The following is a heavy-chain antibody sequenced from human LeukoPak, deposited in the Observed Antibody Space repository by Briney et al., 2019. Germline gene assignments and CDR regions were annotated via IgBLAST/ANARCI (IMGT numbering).Heavy chain of an antibody. J-gene: IGHJ4*02. Sequence: GGSLRLSCAASGFTFSSYSMNWVRQAPGKGLEWVSVIYSGGSTYYADSVKGRFTISRDNSKNTLYLQMNSLRAEDTAVYYCARVLYSSSSRYFDYWGQGTLVTVSS. V-gene: IGHV3-66*02. D-gene: IGHD6-6*01. CDR1: GFTFSSYS. CDR2: IYSGGST. CDR3: ARVLYSSSSRYFDY.